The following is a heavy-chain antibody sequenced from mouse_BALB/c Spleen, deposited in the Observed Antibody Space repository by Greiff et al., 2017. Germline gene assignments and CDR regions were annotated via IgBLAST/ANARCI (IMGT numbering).Heavy chain of an antibody. CDR1: GFTFSSYA. CDR2: ISSGGST. V-gene: IGHV5-6-5*01. CDR3: ARGPYDYAYAMDY. D-gene: IGHD2-4*01. Sequence: EVNVVESGGGLVKPGGSLKLSCAASGFTFSSYAMSWVRQTPEKRLEWVASISSGGSTYYPDSVKGRFTISRDNARNILYLQMSSLRSEDTAMYYCARGPYDYAYAMDYWGQGTSVTVSS. J-gene: IGHJ4*01.